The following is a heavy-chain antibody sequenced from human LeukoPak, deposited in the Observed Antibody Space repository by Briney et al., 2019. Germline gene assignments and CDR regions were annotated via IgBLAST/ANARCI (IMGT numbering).Heavy chain of an antibody. D-gene: IGHD3-10*01. CDR3: ARDFLYGSGNDGFDI. CDR1: GYSFSNYN. V-gene: IGHV7-4-1*02. CDR2: MSVTTGNP. J-gene: IGHJ3*02. Sequence: GASVKVSCKASGYSFSNYNIHWMRQAPGQGLEWMGWMSVTTGNPTFAQGFTGRLVFSLDASVSTASLEINNLKAEDTAVYYCARDFLYGSGNDGFDIWGQGTMVSVSS.